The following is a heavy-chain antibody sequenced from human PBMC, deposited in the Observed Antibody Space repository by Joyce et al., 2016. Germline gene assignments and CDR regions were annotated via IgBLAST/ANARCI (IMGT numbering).Heavy chain of an antibody. J-gene: IGHJ4*02. CDR2: IYGDDAK. V-gene: IGHV2-5*02. CDR3: AHGRGRGVSDYYDY. Sequence: QITLKESGTTLVKPTQTLTLNCTFSGFSLSAGEVAVAWIRQPPGKALEWLALIYGDDAKQYSPSLKNRLTITKDTSGNRVVLTMTNIDPVDAATFYCAHGRGRGVSDYYDYWGQGILVTVSS. D-gene: IGHD3-10*01. CDR1: GFSLSAGEVA.